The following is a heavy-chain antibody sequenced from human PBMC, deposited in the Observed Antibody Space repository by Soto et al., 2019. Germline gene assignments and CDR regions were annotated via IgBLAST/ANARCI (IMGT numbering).Heavy chain of an antibody. J-gene: IGHJ3*02. Sequence: QVQLVQSGAEVKKPGSSVKVSCKVSGGTFNYYAINWVRQAPGQGLEWMGGIVPISGTTNYAQKFQGRVTITAXXSTSTAYMELSSLRSEDTAVYYCARSGVVVNAFDIWGQGTLVTVSS. CDR2: IVPISGTT. CDR1: GGTFNYYA. CDR3: ARSGVVVNAFDI. V-gene: IGHV1-69*12. D-gene: IGHD2-21*01.